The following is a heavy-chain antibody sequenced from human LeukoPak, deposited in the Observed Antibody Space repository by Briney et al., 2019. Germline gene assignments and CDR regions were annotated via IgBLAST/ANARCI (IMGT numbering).Heavy chain of an antibody. J-gene: IGHJ3*02. CDR3: AKLEVVVVAAQYWGFDAFDI. CDR2: ISGSGGST. CDR1: GFTFSSYA. V-gene: IGHV3-23*01. D-gene: IGHD2-15*01. Sequence: PGGSLRLSCAASGFTFSSYAMSWVRQAPGKGLEWVSAISGSGGSTYYADSVKGRFTISRDNSKNTLYLQMNSLRAEDTAVYYCAKLEVVVVAAQYWGFDAFDIWGQGTMVTVSS.